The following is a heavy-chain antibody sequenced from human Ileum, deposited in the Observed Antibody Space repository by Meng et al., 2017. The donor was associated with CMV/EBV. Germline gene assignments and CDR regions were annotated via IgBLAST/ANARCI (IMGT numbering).Heavy chain of an antibody. D-gene: IGHD1-26*01. V-gene: IGHV3-11*01. CDR2: ISGGSTTI. Sequence: SGAGSGFTFSGFYMRWIRQAPRNGLEWLSYISGGSTTISYADSVKGRFTISRDNAQNSLYLQMNNLRAGDTAIYYCARDPRNVGLDPWGQGTLVTVSS. CDR3: ARDPRNVGLDP. J-gene: IGHJ5*02. CDR1: GFTFSGFY.